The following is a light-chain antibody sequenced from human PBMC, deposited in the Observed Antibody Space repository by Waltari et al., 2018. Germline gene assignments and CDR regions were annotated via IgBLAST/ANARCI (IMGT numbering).Light chain of an antibody. CDR1: QPIRAS. J-gene: IGKJ4*01. CDR2: SSS. V-gene: IGKV1-39*01. Sequence: VQMNQAPSSLSESVGDRDAITCRSSQPIRASLSWYQPKPGPTPKLLIHSSSALQTGVPSRFSGSWSVTHFTLTITILQPEDFATYYCQQSFITPLTFGVGT. CDR3: QQSFITPLT.